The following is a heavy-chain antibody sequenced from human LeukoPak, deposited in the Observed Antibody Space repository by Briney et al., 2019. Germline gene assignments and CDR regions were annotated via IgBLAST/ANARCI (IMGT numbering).Heavy chain of an antibody. CDR3: ARGTGSGSYFD. J-gene: IGHJ4*02. D-gene: IGHD3-10*01. V-gene: IGHV3-74*01. CDR2: INGDGSST. CDR1: GFTFSSYW. Sequence: GGSLRLSCAPSGFTFSSYWMHWVRQAPGKGLVWVSRINGDGSSTTYADSVKGRFTIYRDNARNTLSLQMNSLRAEDTAVYYCARGTGSGSYFDWGQGTLVTVSS.